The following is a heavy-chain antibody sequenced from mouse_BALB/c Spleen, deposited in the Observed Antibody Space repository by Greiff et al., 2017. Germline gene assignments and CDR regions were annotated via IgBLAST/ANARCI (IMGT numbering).Heavy chain of an antibody. J-gene: IGHJ2*01. CDR3: ARGGVYYGNYLDY. D-gene: IGHD2-1*01. Sequence: EVQRVESGAELVKPGASVKLSCTASGFNIKDTYMHWVKQRPEQGLEWIGRIDPANGNTKYDPKFQGKATITADTSSNTAYLQLSSLTSEDTAVYYCARGGVYYGNYLDYWGQGTTLTVSS. V-gene: IGHV14-3*02. CDR2: IDPANGNT. CDR1: GFNIKDTY.